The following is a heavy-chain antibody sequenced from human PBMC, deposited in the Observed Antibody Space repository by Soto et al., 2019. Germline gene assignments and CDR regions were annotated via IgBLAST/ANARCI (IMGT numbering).Heavy chain of an antibody. J-gene: IGHJ6*02. CDR3: ARIEIGAAMVEVADYYYGMDV. Sequence: QVQLQESGPGLVKPSETLSLTCTVSGGSISSYYWSWIRQPAGKGLEWIGRIYTSGSTNYNPSLKSRVTMSVDTSKNQFSLKLSSVTAADTAVYYCARIEIGAAMVEVADYYYGMDVWGQGTTVTVSS. D-gene: IGHD5-18*01. V-gene: IGHV4-4*07. CDR2: IYTSGST. CDR1: GGSISSYY.